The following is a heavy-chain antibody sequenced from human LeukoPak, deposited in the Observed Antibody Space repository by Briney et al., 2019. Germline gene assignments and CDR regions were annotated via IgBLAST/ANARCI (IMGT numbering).Heavy chain of an antibody. V-gene: IGHV4-59*08. D-gene: IGHD3-16*01. CDR1: GGSIDNYF. J-gene: IGHJ3*02. CDR2: IYYSGRT. CDR3: ARPQSYGRDAFDI. Sequence: SETLSLTCTVSGGSIDNYFWSWIRQPPGKGHEWIGYIYYSGRTNYNPSLESRVTISVDTSKNQFSLKLTSVNAADTAVYYCARPQSYGRDAFDIWGQGTMVTVSS.